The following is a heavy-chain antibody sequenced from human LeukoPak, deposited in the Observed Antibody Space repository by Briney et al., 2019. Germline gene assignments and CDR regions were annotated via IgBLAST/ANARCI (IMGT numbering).Heavy chain of an antibody. V-gene: IGHV1-18*01. CDR1: GYTFTSYG. CDR2: ISSYNGNT. CDR3: AKAGPPIHYYYMDV. J-gene: IGHJ6*03. Sequence: ASVKVSCKASGYTFTSYGINWVRQAPGQGLEWMGWISSYNGNTHYAQILQGRVTMTTDTSTSTAYMELRSLRSDDTAVYYCAKAGPPIHYYYMDVWGKGTTVTISS.